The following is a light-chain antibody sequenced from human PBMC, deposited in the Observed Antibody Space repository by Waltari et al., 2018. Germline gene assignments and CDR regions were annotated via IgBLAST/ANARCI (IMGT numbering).Light chain of an antibody. CDR3: QQSYSTPLT. V-gene: IGKV1-39*01. Sequence: EIQMTQSLSSLSAAVGDRITCTCQASQTIVTSLNWYQQKPGKAPNLLIYTASNLQTGVPSRFSGSGSGTEFTLTISSLQPDDFATYYCQQSYSTPLTFGGGTKVEIK. CDR1: QTIVTS. CDR2: TAS. J-gene: IGKJ4*01.